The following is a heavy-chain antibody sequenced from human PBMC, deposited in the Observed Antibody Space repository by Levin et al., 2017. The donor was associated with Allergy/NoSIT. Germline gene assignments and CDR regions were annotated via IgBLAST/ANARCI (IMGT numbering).Heavy chain of an antibody. CDR2: IYYSGST. D-gene: IGHD1-26*01. CDR1: GGSISSSSYY. V-gene: IGHV4-39*07. J-gene: IGHJ4*02. Sequence: SQTLSLPCTVSGGSISSSSYYWGWIRQPPGKGLEWIGSIYYSGSTYYNPSLKSRVTISVDTSKNQFSLKLSSVTAADTAVYYCARRVVGATGFDYWGQGTLVTVSS. CDR3: ARRVVGATGFDY.